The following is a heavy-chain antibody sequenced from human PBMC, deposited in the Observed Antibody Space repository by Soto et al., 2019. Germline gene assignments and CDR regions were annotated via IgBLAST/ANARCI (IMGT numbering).Heavy chain of an antibody. V-gene: IGHV1-69*01. Sequence: QVQLVQSGAEGKKPGSSVKVSCKASGGTFSSYAISWVRQAPGQGLEWMGGIIPIFGTANYAQKFQGRVTITADESTSTAYMELSSLRSEDTAVYYCAGSTYYYDSSGYSPFDYWGQGTLVTVSS. D-gene: IGHD3-22*01. CDR2: IIPIFGTA. CDR1: GGTFSSYA. CDR3: AGSTYYYDSSGYSPFDY. J-gene: IGHJ4*02.